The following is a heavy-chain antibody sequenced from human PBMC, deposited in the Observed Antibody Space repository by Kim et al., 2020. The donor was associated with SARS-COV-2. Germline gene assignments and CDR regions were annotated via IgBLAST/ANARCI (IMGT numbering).Heavy chain of an antibody. CDR3: ARIGDY. CDR2: YPGASDT. V-gene: IGHV5-51*01. Sequence: YPGASDTRHSPSFQGQVTISADKSISTAYLQWSSLKASDTAMYYCARIGDYWGQGTLVTVSS. D-gene: IGHD2-15*01. J-gene: IGHJ4*02.